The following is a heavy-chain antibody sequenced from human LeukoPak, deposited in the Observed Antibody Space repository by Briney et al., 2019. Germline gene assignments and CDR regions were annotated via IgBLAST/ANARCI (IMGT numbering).Heavy chain of an antibody. Sequence: GAPVKVSCKASGYTFTCYYMHWVRQAPGQGLEWMGRINPNSGGTNYAQKFQGRVTMTRDTSISTAYMELSRLRSDDTAVYYCARRGSWYRFPAEYFQHWGQGTLVTVSS. D-gene: IGHD6-13*01. CDR1: GYTFTCYY. J-gene: IGHJ1*01. CDR3: ARRGSWYRFPAEYFQH. V-gene: IGHV1-2*06. CDR2: INPNSGGT.